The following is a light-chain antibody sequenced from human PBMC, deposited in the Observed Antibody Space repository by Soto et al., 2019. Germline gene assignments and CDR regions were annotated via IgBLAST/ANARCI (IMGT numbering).Light chain of an antibody. V-gene: IGKV1-39*01. Sequence: DIQMTQSPSSLSASMGDRVSITCRASQSIGTDLNWYQQKPGKAPNLLISAASTLQSGVPSRFSGSGSGTDFTLTISSLQPEDFATYYCQQANSFPITFGQGTRLEIK. CDR3: QQANSFPIT. CDR2: AAS. CDR1: QSIGTD. J-gene: IGKJ5*01.